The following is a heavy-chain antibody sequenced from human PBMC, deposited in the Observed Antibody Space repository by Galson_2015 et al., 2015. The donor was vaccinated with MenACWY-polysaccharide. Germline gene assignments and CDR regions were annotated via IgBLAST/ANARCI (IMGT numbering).Heavy chain of an antibody. CDR2: IHATGST. V-gene: IGHV4-4*07. D-gene: IGHD1-1*01. Sequence: LSLTCTVSHDSISSSYWRWIRQSAYKGLESIGRIHATGSTAYNPSFRSRVAMSVDLPRNQVSLRLASVTASDTAIYFWARRSLDNWYFDLWGRGSLVIVSS. CDR3: ARRSLDNWYFDL. J-gene: IGHJ2*01. CDR1: HDSISSSY.